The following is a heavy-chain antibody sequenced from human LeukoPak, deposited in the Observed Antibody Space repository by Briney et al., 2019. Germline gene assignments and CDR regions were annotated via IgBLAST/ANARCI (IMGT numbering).Heavy chain of an antibody. CDR1: GFTFSTYA. Sequence: GGSLGLSCAASGFTFSTYAMNWVRQAPGKGLEWVSYISTSSSSIYYADSVKGRFTISRDNAKNSLYLQMNSLRDEDTAVYYCARGGSGYGDYYYFYGMDVWGQGTTVTVSS. CDR3: ARGGSGYGDYYYFYGMDV. CDR2: ISTSSSSI. D-gene: IGHD3-22*01. V-gene: IGHV3-48*02. J-gene: IGHJ6*02.